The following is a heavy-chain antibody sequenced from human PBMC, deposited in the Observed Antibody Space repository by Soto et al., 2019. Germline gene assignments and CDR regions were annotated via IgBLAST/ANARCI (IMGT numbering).Heavy chain of an antibody. CDR2: ISGSGGST. J-gene: IGHJ4*02. CDR3: GKESLGSGSRQSPGYY. V-gene: IGHV3-23*01. CDR1: GFTFSSYA. Sequence: GGSLRLSCAASGFTFSSYAMSWVRQAPGKGLEWVSAISGSGGSTYYADSVKGRFTISRDNSKNTLYLQMNSLRAEDTAVYYCGKESLGSGSRQSPGYYWGQGTLVTVSS. D-gene: IGHD1-26*01.